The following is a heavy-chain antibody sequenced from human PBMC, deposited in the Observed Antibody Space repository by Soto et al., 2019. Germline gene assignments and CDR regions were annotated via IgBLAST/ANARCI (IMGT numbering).Heavy chain of an antibody. CDR1: GFTFSSYA. J-gene: IGHJ6*02. CDR3: AREASRFGKTPEDYYYGMDV. CDR2: ISYDGSNK. D-gene: IGHD3-3*01. Sequence: VQLLESGGGLVQPGGSLRLSCAASGFTFSSYAMHWVRQAPGKGLEWVAVISYDGSNKYYADSVKGRFTISRDNSKNTLYLQMNSLRAEDTAVYYCAREASRFGKTPEDYYYGMDVWGQGTTVTVSS. V-gene: IGHV3-30-3*01.